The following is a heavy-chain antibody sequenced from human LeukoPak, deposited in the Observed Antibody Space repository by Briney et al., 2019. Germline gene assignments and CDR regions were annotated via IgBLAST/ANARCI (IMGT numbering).Heavy chain of an antibody. V-gene: IGHV4-59*02. CDR1: GGSVSSYY. D-gene: IGHD3-10*01. Sequence: SETLSLTCTVSGGSVSSYYWSWFRQPPGKGLEWVGYIFYSGTTNYNPPLKSRVTISVDTSKNQVSLRLTSVIAADTAVYFCARDRGTYADFDYWGQGTLVTVSS. CDR2: IFYSGTT. CDR3: ARDRGTYADFDY. J-gene: IGHJ4*02.